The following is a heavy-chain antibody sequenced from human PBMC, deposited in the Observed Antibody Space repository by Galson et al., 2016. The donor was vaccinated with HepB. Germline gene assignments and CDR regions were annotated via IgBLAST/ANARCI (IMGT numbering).Heavy chain of an antibody. J-gene: IGHJ6*04. Sequence: SLRLSCAGSGFIFSRNWMHWVRQAPGKGLVWVSLINSDGTYTRHADSVKGPFTISRDNAKNTLYLQMNSLRAEDTAVFYCATELDRGGTDVWGRGTTVTVSS. V-gene: IGHV3-74*01. CDR3: ATELDRGGTDV. CDR2: INSDGTYT. CDR1: GFIFSRNW.